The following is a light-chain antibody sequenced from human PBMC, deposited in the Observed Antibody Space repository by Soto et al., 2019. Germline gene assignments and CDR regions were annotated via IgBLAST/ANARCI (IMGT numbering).Light chain of an antibody. CDR3: QQYNSYPWT. J-gene: IGKJ1*01. V-gene: IGKV1-5*03. CDR2: KAS. CDR1: QSISSW. Sequence: DIQMTQSPSTLSASVGDRVTITCRASQSISSWLAWYQQKPGKAPKLLIYKASSLESGVPSRFNGSGSGTEFTLTISSLQPDDFAPSYCQQYNSYPWTFGQGTKVEIK.